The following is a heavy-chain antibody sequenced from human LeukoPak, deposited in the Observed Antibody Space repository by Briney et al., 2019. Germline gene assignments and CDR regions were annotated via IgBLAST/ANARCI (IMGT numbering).Heavy chain of an antibody. J-gene: IGHJ4*02. V-gene: IGHV1-18*01. Sequence: ASVKVSCKASGYTFTSYGISWVRQAPGQGLEWMGWISAYNGNTNYAQKLQGRVTMTTDTSTSTAYMELRSLRSDDTAVYYCARCGKYYYDSSGDFRGDYCDYWGQGTLVTVSS. CDR3: ARCGKYYYDSSGDFRGDYCDY. CDR2: ISAYNGNT. CDR1: GYTFTSYG. D-gene: IGHD3-22*01.